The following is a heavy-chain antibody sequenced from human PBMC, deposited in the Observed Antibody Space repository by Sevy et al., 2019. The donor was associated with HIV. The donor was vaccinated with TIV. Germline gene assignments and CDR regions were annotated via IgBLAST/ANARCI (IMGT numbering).Heavy chain of an antibody. Sequence: GGSLRLSCAASEFTFSYYWMTWVRQAPGKGLEWVANIKQDGSEKYYVDSVKGRFTISRDNAKNSLYLQMNSLRAEDTAMYCCARRNFYSSSPAGMDVWGQGTTVTVSS. V-gene: IGHV3-7*01. CDR3: ARRNFYSSSPAGMDV. J-gene: IGHJ6*02. CDR2: IKQDGSEK. D-gene: IGHD3-22*01. CDR1: EFTFSYYW.